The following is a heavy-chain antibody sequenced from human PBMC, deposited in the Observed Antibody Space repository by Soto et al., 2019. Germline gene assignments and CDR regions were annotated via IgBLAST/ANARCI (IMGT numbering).Heavy chain of an antibody. D-gene: IGHD3-16*01. CDR3: ARDVGFDYVN. CDR2: TKEDGSEI. Sequence: EVQLLESGGGLVQPGGSLRISCAVSGFSIASYWMSWVRQAPGKGLEWVATTKEDGSEIYYVDSVRGRFAISRDNAENSLYLEMNSVSDGDTDVLFCARDVGFDYVNWGQGTLVTVSS. V-gene: IGHV3-7*03. J-gene: IGHJ4*02. CDR1: GFSIASYW.